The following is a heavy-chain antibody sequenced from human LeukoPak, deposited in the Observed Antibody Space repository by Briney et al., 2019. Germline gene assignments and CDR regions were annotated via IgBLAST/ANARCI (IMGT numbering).Heavy chain of an antibody. CDR2: ISYDGSNK. D-gene: IGHD1-14*01. CDR3: ARTGTNAWFDP. CDR1: GFTFSSYA. Sequence: GRSLRLSCAASGFTFSSYAMHWVRQAPSKGLEWVAVISYDGSNKYYADSVKGRFTTSRDNSKNTLYLRMNGLRAEDTAVYYCARTGTNAWFDPWGQGTLVTVSS. J-gene: IGHJ5*02. V-gene: IGHV3-30-3*01.